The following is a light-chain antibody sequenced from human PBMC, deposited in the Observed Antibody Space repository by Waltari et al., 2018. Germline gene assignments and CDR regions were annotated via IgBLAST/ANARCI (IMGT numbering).Light chain of an antibody. CDR1: SGHSSNV. V-gene: IGLV4-69*01. CDR2: VNSDGSH. CDR3: PTWGTGIWV. J-gene: IGLJ3*02. Sequence: QLVLTQSPSASASLGASVKLTCTLSSGHSSNVVAWHQQQPEKGPRYLMKVNSDGSHTKGDGIPYRFSGSSPGAGRYLTLPSLQSDDEADYYCPTWGTGIWVFGGGTRLTVL.